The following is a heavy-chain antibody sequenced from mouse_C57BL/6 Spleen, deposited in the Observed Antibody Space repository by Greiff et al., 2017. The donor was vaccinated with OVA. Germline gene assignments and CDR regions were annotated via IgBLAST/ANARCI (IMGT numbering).Heavy chain of an antibody. D-gene: IGHD1-1*01. CDR3: ARSDYYGSSYVRGFAY. CDR1: GYAFSSSW. Sequence: VHLVESGPELVKPGASVKISCKASGYAFSSSWMNWVKQRPGKGLEWIGRIYPGDGDTNYNGKFKGKATLTADKSSSTAYMQLSSLTSEDSAVYFCARSDYYGSSYVRGFAYWGQGTLVTVSA. CDR2: IYPGDGDT. J-gene: IGHJ3*01. V-gene: IGHV1-82*01.